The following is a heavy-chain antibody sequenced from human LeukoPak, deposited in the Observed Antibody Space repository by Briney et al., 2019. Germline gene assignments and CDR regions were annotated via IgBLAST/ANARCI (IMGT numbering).Heavy chain of an antibody. D-gene: IGHD2-21*01. J-gene: IGHJ4*02. Sequence: GGSLRLSYAASGFTVSSNYMSWVRQAPGKGLEWVSVIYSGGNTYYADSVKGRFTISRDSSKNTLYLQMNSLRAEDTAVYYCARGRPYFDYWGQGTLVTVSS. CDR1: GFTVSSNY. CDR2: IYSGGNT. CDR3: ARGRPYFDY. V-gene: IGHV3-53*01.